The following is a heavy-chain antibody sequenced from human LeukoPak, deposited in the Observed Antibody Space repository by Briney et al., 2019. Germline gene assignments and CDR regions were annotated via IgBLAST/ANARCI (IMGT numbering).Heavy chain of an antibody. CDR1: GFAFGSEA. CDR3: AKTRVAVAGPDYYGMDV. D-gene: IGHD6-19*01. V-gene: IGHV3-23*01. J-gene: IGHJ6*02. Sequence: GGSLRLSCAVSGFAFGSEAMSWVRQPPARGLEWVASTSPGGGTTYYADYVKGRFIISRDTSKNTLYLQMTSLRAEDTAVYYCAKTRVAVAGPDYYGMDVWGQGTTVTVSS. CDR2: TSPGGGTT.